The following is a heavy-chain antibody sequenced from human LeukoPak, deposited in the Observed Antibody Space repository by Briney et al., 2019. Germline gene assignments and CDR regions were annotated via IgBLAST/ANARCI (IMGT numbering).Heavy chain of an antibody. CDR3: AKSYYGSGTYRADGAFDI. V-gene: IGHV3-23*01. CDR2: ISGSSGST. J-gene: IGHJ3*02. D-gene: IGHD3-10*01. Sequence: PGGSLRLSCAASGFTFSNYAMSWVRQAPGKGLEWVSAISGSSGSTYYADFVKGRFTISRDNSKNTLYLQMNSLRAEDTAVYYCAKSYYGSGTYRADGAFDIWGHGTMVTVSS. CDR1: GFTFSNYA.